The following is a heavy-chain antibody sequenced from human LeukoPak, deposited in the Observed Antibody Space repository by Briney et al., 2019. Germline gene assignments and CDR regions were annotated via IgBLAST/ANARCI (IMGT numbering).Heavy chain of an antibody. CDR3: AKGGRGERGFGY. J-gene: IGHJ4*02. CDR1: GLTFSSYA. D-gene: IGHD3-10*01. Sequence: PGGSLRLSCAASGLTFSSYAMSWVRQAPGKGLQWVSVISGSGDSTYYADSVKGRFTISRDNSKNTLYLQMNSLRAEDTAVYYCAKGGRGERGFGYWGQGTLVTVSS. CDR2: ISGSGDST. V-gene: IGHV3-23*01.